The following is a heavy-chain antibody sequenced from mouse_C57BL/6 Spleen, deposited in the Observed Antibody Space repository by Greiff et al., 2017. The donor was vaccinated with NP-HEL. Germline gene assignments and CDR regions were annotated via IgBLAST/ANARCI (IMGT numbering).Heavy chain of an antibody. D-gene: IGHD1-1*01. CDR2: IDPETGGT. V-gene: IGHV1-15*01. CDR1: GYTFTDYE. J-gene: IGHJ3*01. CDR3: TRDYYGSSYWFAY. Sequence: QVQLQQSGAELVRPGASVTLSCKASGYTFTDYEMHWVKQTPVHGLEWNGAIDPETGGTAYNQKFKGKAILTADKSSSTAYMELRSLTSEDSAVYYCTRDYYGSSYWFAYWGQGTLVTVSA.